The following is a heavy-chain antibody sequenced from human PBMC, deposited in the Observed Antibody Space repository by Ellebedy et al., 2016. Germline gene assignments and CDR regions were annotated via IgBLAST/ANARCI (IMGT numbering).Heavy chain of an antibody. D-gene: IGHD3-9*01. Sequence: GGSLRLSCAASGFTLSSYAMSWVRQAPGKGLEWVSAISGSGGSTYYADSVKGRFTISRVNSKNTLYLQMNSLRAEDTAVYYCAKDHYGSVGYDILTGTFDYWGQGTLVTVSS. CDR2: ISGSGGST. V-gene: IGHV3-23*01. CDR3: AKDHYGSVGYDILTGTFDY. J-gene: IGHJ4*02. CDR1: GFTLSSYA.